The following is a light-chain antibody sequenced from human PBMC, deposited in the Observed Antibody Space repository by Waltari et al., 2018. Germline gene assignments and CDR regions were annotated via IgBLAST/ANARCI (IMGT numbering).Light chain of an antibody. CDR2: GAS. Sequence: EIVLTQSPRTLSLYPGNRAIISCRSTQSVSKYLAWYQQKPGPAPRLLIYGASSRATGIPDRFSGSGSGTDFSLTSSRLEPEDFAVYYCQQYVSLPATFGQGTKVEIE. V-gene: IGKV3-20*01. J-gene: IGKJ1*01. CDR3: QQYVSLPAT. CDR1: QSVSKY.